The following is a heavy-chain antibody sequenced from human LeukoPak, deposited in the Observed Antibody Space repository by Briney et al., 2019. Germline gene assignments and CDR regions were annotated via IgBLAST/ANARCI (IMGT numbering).Heavy chain of an antibody. CDR3: ASSGWYVVDAFDI. CDR2: IYYSGST. CDR1: GGSISSSSYY. J-gene: IGHJ3*02. D-gene: IGHD6-19*01. Sequence: SETLSLTFTVSGGSISSSSYYWGWIRQPPGKGLEWIGSIYYSGSTYYNPSLKSRVTISVDTSKNQFSLKLSSVTAADTAVYYCASSGWYVVDAFDIWGQGTMVTVSS. V-gene: IGHV4-39*01.